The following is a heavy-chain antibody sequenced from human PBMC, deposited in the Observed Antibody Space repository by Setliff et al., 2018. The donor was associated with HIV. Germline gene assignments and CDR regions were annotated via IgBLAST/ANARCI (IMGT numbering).Heavy chain of an antibody. Sequence: GGSLRLSCAASGFTFSSYAMSWVRQAPGKGLEWVSTISGSGDSTYYADSVKGRFTISRDNAKNSLYLQFNSARAEDTAVYYCVKEDRYDHYHMDVWGKGTTVTVSS. CDR3: VKEDRYDHYHMDV. V-gene: IGHV3-23*01. CDR2: ISGSGDST. CDR1: GFTFSSYA. J-gene: IGHJ6*03.